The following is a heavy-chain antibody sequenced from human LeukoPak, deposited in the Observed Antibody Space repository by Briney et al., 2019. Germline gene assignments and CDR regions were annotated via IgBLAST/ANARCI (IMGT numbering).Heavy chain of an antibody. Sequence: PGWSRILSCAASGFTFNGYWMSWFLQARGKGVEWVANLNQDGSERYYVDSVRGRFTISRDHDKNSLYLQMNTLRAEDKAVYYCARDPSYGAYALSAYWGQGTLATVSS. CDR3: ARDPSYGAYALSAY. V-gene: IGHV3-7*01. J-gene: IGHJ4*02. CDR1: GFTFNGYW. CDR2: LNQDGSER. D-gene: IGHD4-17*01.